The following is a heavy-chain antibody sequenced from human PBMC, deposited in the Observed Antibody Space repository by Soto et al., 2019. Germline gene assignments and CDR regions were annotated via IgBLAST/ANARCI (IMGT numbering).Heavy chain of an antibody. CDR3: ATYSGNYERYGVYYGMDV. D-gene: IGHD1-26*01. J-gene: IGHJ6*02. Sequence: GGSLRLSCAASGFTFSNYAISWVRQAPGKGLEWVSSISGSGGSTYYADSVKGRFTISRDNSKNTLYLQMNSLRAEDAAVYYCATYSGNYERYGVYYGMDVWGQGTTVTVSS. CDR1: GFTFSNYA. CDR2: ISGSGGST. V-gene: IGHV3-23*01.